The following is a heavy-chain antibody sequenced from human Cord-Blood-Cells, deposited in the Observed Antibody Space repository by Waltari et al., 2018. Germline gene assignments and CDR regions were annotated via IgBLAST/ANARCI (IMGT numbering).Heavy chain of an antibody. D-gene: IGHD5-12*01. CDR1: GFTVSSNY. J-gene: IGHJ4*02. V-gene: IGHV3-66*01. CDR2: IYSGGST. CDR3: ARDMYGGYDY. Sequence: EVQLVESGGGLVQPGGSLRLSCAASGFTVSSNYMSWVRQAPGKGLGWGLVIYSGGSTYYADSVKGRFTIARDNSKNTLYLQMNSLGAEDTAVYYCARDMYGGYDYWGQGTLVTVSS.